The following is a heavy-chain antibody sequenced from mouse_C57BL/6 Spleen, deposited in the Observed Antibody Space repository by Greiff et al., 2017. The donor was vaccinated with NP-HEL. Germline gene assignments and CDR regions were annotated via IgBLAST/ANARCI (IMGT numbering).Heavy chain of an antibody. CDR2: ISSGGDYI. J-gene: IGHJ4*01. CDR3: TRDRGVTTGYAMDY. CDR1: GFTFSSYA. D-gene: IGHD2-2*01. Sequence: DVQLVESGEGLVKPGGSLKLSCAASGFTFSSYAMSWVRQTPEKRLEWVAYISSGGDYIYYADTVKGRFTISRDNARNTLYLQMSSLKSEDTAMYYCTRDRGVTTGYAMDYWGQGTSVTVSS. V-gene: IGHV5-9-1*02.